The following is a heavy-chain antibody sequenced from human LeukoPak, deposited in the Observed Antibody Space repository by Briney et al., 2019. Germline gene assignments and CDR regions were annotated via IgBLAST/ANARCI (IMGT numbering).Heavy chain of an antibody. J-gene: IGHJ5*02. CDR3: AREAKQLEKTA. Sequence: SETLSLTCTVSGGSISSGSYYWSWIRQPAGKGLEWFGRIYTSGSTNYNPSLKSRVTISVDTSKNQFSLKLSSVTAADTAVYYCAREAKQLEKTAWGQGTLVTVSS. CDR1: GGSISSGSYY. V-gene: IGHV4-61*02. D-gene: IGHD1-1*01. CDR2: IYTSGST.